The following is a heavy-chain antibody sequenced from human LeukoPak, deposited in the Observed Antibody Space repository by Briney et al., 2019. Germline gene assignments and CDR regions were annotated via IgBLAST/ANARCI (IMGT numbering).Heavy chain of an antibody. CDR1: GFTFSSYG. Sequence: GRSLRLSCAASGFTFSSYGMHWVRQAPGKGLERVAVIWYDGSNKYYADSVKGRFTISRDNSKNTLYLQMNSLRAEDTAVYYCARGGVATIGIDYWGQGTPVTVSS. D-gene: IGHD5-12*01. V-gene: IGHV3-33*01. CDR2: IWYDGSNK. J-gene: IGHJ4*02. CDR3: ARGGVATIGIDY.